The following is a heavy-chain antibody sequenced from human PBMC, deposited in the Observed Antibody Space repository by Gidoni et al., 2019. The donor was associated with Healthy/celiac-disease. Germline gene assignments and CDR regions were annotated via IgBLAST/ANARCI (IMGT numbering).Heavy chain of an antibody. CDR2: ISGSGGST. D-gene: IGHD6-13*01. CDR1: GFTFSSYA. Sequence: EVQLLESGGGLVQPGGSLSLSCSASGFTFSSYAMSWVRQAPGKGLEWVSAISGSGGSTYYADSVKGRFTISRDNSKNTLYLQMNSLRAEDTAVYYCAKDWSAAAGLPEIDYWGQGTLVTVSS. J-gene: IGHJ4*02. CDR3: AKDWSAAAGLPEIDY. V-gene: IGHV3-23*01.